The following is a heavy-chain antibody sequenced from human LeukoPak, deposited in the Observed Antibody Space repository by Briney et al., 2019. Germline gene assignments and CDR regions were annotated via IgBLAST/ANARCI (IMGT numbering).Heavy chain of an antibody. J-gene: IGHJ4*02. CDR3: AKCDTYYYDSSGYHYPLDY. CDR2: ISGSGGST. V-gene: IGHV3-23*01. Sequence: GGSLRLSCAASGLTFSSYAMSWVRQAPGKGLEWVSAISGSGGSTYYADSVKGRFTISRDNSKNTLYLQMNSLRAEDTAVYYCAKCDTYYYDSSGYHYPLDYWGQGTLVTVSS. D-gene: IGHD3-22*01. CDR1: GLTFSSYA.